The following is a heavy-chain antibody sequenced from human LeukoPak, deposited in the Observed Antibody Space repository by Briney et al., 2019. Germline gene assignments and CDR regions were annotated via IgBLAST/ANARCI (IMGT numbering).Heavy chain of an antibody. Sequence: SETLSLTCSFSGGSIRGGGYYWSWIRQHPGKALGWMGTFYYSGSTYYNPSLKSRVTISVDTSKNQFSLKLSSVTAADTAVYYCARFKYDSSGCYFNYFDYWGQGTLVTVSS. CDR2: FYYSGST. J-gene: IGHJ4*02. CDR3: ARFKYDSSGCYFNYFDY. CDR1: GGSIRGGGYY. D-gene: IGHD3-22*01. V-gene: IGHV4-31*03.